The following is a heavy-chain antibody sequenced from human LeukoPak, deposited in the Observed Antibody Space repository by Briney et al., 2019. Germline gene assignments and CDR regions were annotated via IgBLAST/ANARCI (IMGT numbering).Heavy chain of an antibody. J-gene: IGHJ6*02. CDR3: ARGRGWSGDNYSYGMDV. CDR1: GGSFNGYY. D-gene: IGHD6-19*01. CDR2: INRSGGT. V-gene: IGHV4-34*01. Sequence: SETLSLTCAVSGGSFNGYYWSWLRQPPGKGLEWIGEINRSGGTNYNPSLKSRATITVDTSKSQFSLRLSYVTAADTAVYYCARGRGWSGDNYSYGMDVWGQGTTVTVSS.